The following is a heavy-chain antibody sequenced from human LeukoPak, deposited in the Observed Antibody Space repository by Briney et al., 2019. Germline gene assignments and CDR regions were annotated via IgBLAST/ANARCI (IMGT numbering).Heavy chain of an antibody. Sequence: SETLSLTCAVYGGSFSGYYWSWIRQPPGKGLEWIGEINHSGSTNYNPSLKSRVTISVDTSKNQFSLKLSSVTAADTAVYYCARDSNYFDSSGYHQYYFDYWGQGTLVTVSS. CDR3: ARDSNYFDSSGYHQYYFDY. D-gene: IGHD3-22*01. J-gene: IGHJ4*02. CDR2: INHSGST. V-gene: IGHV4-34*01. CDR1: GGSFSGYY.